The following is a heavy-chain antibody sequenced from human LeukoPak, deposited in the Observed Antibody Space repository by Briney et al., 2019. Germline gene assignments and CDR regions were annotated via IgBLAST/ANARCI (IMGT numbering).Heavy chain of an antibody. Sequence: VKVSCKASGYTFTAYYMHWVRQAPGQGLEWMGWINPNSGATIYAQNFQGRVTMTTDTSISTAHMELTRLGSDDTAVYYCARTGSFDYWGQGTLVTVSS. CDR3: ARTGSFDY. CDR1: GYTFTAYY. J-gene: IGHJ4*02. D-gene: IGHD1-14*01. CDR2: INPNSGAT. V-gene: IGHV1-2*02.